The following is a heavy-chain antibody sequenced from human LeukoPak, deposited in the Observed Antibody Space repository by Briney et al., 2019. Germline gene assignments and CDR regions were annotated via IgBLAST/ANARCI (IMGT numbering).Heavy chain of an antibody. J-gene: IGHJ4*02. D-gene: IGHD6-13*01. Sequence: SETLSLTCTVSGGSISSYFWSWIRQHPGKGLEWIGFIYYSGSTYYNPSLKSRVTISVDTSKNQFSLKLNSVTAADTAVYFCARAIAAAGRSYYFDYWGQGTLVTVSS. CDR3: ARAIAAAGRSYYFDY. CDR2: IYYSGST. V-gene: IGHV4-59*06. CDR1: GGSISSYF.